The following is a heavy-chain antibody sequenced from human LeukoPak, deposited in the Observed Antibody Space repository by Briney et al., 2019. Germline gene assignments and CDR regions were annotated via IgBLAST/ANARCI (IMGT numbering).Heavy chain of an antibody. V-gene: IGHV3-48*04. CDR1: GFTFSSYS. CDR2: ISSSSSTI. D-gene: IGHD6-13*01. Sequence: GGSLRLSCAASGFTFSSYSMNWVRQAPGKGLEWVSYISSSSSTIYYADSVKGRFTISRDNSKNTLYLQMNSLRAEDTAVYYCAKDPNSGIAAAGPGYWGQGTLVTVSS. CDR3: AKDPNSGIAAAGPGY. J-gene: IGHJ4*02.